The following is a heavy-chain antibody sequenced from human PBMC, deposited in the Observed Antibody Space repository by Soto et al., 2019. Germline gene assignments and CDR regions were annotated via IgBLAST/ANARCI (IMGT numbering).Heavy chain of an antibody. V-gene: IGHV3-23*01. CDR3: AKGLLSVTTGGVYYYGMDV. Sequence: PVGSLRLSCAASGFTFSSYAMSWVRQAPGKGLEWVSAISGSGGSTYYADSVKGRFTISRDNSKNTLYLQMNSLRAEDTAVYYCAKGLLSVTTGGVYYYGMDVWGQGTTGTVSS. J-gene: IGHJ6*02. CDR2: ISGSGGST. D-gene: IGHD4-4*01. CDR1: GFTFSSYA.